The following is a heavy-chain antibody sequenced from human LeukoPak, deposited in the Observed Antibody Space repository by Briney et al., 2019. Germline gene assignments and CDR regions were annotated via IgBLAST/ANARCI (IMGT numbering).Heavy chain of an antibody. CDR1: GFTFSSYG. Sequence: PGGSLRLSCAASGFTFSSYGMHWVRQAPGKGLEWVAFIRYDGSNKYYADSVKGRFTISRDNSKNTLYLQMNSLRAEDTAVYYCAKCYYYYYYMDVWGKGTTVTISS. CDR2: IRYDGSNK. J-gene: IGHJ6*03. CDR3: AKCYYYYYYMDV. V-gene: IGHV3-30*02.